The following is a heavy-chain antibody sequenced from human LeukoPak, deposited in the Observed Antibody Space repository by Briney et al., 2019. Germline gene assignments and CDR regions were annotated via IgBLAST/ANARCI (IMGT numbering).Heavy chain of an antibody. J-gene: IGHJ4*02. V-gene: IGHV3-48*01. Sequence: PGGSLRPSCAASAFIFSNYNMNWVRQTPGKGREWLSYISSSSGTIYYADSVKGRFTISGDNAKNSLYLQMNSLRAEDTAVYYCARALGYSYGYAVDYWGQGTLVTVSS. D-gene: IGHD5-18*01. CDR1: AFIFSNYN. CDR2: ISSSSGTI. CDR3: ARALGYSYGYAVDY.